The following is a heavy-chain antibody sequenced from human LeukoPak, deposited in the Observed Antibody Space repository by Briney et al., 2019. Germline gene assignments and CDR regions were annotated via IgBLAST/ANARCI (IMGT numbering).Heavy chain of an antibody. CDR2: IIPIFGTA. D-gene: IGHD4-17*01. CDR3: ARDPDYGPYYFDY. V-gene: IGHV1-69*13. J-gene: IGHJ4*02. CDR1: GGTFSIYA. Sequence: GASVKVSCKASGGTFSIYAISWGRQAPGQGLEWMGGIIPIFGTANYAQKFQGRVTITADESTSTAYMELSSLRSEDTAVYYCARDPDYGPYYFDYWGQGTLVTVSS.